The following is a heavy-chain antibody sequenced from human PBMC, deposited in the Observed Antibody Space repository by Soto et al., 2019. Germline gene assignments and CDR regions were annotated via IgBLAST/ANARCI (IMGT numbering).Heavy chain of an antibody. CDR2: ISAYNGNT. D-gene: IGHD4-17*01. V-gene: IGHV1-18*01. Sequence: ASVKVSCKASGYTFTSYGISWVRQAPGQGLEWMGWISAYNGNTNYAQKLQGRVTMTTDTSTSTAYMELRSLRSDDTAVYYCARDGIRNYGGYPLDYWGQGTLVTVSS. CDR3: ARDGIRNYGGYPLDY. J-gene: IGHJ4*02. CDR1: GYTFTSYG.